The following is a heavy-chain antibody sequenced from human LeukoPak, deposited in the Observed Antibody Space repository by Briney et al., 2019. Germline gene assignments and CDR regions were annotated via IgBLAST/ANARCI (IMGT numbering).Heavy chain of an antibody. Sequence: ASVKVSCKASGYTFTSYYMHWVRQAPGQGLEWMGITNPSGGSTSYAQKFQGRVTMTRDTSTSTVYMELSSLRSEDTAVYYCARERTHITMIVVVANYYYGMDVWGQGTTVTVSS. D-gene: IGHD3-22*01. V-gene: IGHV1-46*01. CDR3: ARERTHITMIVVVANYYYGMDV. CDR1: GYTFTSYY. CDR2: TNPSGGST. J-gene: IGHJ6*02.